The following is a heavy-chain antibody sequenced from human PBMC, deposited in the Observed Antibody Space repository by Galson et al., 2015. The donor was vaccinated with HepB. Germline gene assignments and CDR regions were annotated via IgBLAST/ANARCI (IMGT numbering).Heavy chain of an antibody. CDR2: INWTGGTT. J-gene: IGHJ4*02. D-gene: IGHD3-22*01. Sequence: SLRLSCAASGFTFDDFGMSWVRHVPGKGLEWVSDINWTGGTTVYADSVKGRFTISRDNVKNSLYLQMNSLRAEDTALYYCARERSSGYYRYFDYWGQGTLVTVSS. CDR1: GFTFDDFG. V-gene: IGHV3-20*04. CDR3: ARERSSGYYRYFDY.